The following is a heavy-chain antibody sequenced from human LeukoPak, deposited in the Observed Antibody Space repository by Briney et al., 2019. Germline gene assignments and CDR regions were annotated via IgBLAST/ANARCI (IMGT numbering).Heavy chain of an antibody. J-gene: IGHJ5*02. CDR3: ARAPLAPGWFDP. V-gene: IGHV3-48*03. CDR2: ISSSGSTI. Sequence: GGSLRLSCAASGFTFSSYEMNWVRQAPGKGLEWVSYISSSGSTIYYADSVKGRFTISRDNAKNSLYLQMNSLRAEDTAVYYCARAPLAPGWFDPWGRGTLVTVSS. D-gene: IGHD5-12*01. CDR1: GFTFSSYE.